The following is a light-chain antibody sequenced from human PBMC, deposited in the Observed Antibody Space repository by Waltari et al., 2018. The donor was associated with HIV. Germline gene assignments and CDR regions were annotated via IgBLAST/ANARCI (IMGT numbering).Light chain of an antibody. CDR1: KLGDKY. Sequence: SFELTQPHSVSVSPGQTATIPCSADKLGDKYVCWYQQKAGQSPVLVIYEDFKRPSGIPARFSGSNTGNTATLTTSETQALDEADYYCQAWDSSTLVFGGGTKLTVL. V-gene: IGLV3-1*01. CDR2: EDF. J-gene: IGLJ2*01. CDR3: QAWDSSTLV.